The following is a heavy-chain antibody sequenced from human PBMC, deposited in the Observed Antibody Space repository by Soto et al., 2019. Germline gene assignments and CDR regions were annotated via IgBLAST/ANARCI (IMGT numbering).Heavy chain of an antibody. D-gene: IGHD6-19*01. J-gene: IGHJ6*02. CDR3: ARDGLSVAGKTYYYYGMDV. CDR2: ISSSSSYI. Sequence: GGSLRLSCAASGFTFSSYSMSWVRQAPGKGLEWVSSISSSSSYIYYADSVEGRFTISRDNAKNSLYLQMNSLRAEDTAVYYCARDGLSVAGKTYYYYGMDVWGQGTTVTVSS. V-gene: IGHV3-21*01. CDR1: GFTFSSYS.